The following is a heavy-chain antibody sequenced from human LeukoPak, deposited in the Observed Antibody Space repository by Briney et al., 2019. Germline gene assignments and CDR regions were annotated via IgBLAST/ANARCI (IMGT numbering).Heavy chain of an antibody. CDR3: ARAPRGNGAFDI. CDR2: INPSGGST. CDR1: GYTFTSYY. D-gene: IGHD1-1*01. V-gene: IGHV1-46*01. Sequence: ASVNVSCKASGYTFTSYYMHWVRQAPGQALEWMGIINPSGGSTSYAQKFQARVTMTRDTSTSQVYMELDRLGSEGTGVYYWARAPRGNGAFDIWAQRTMVTVSS. J-gene: IGHJ3*02.